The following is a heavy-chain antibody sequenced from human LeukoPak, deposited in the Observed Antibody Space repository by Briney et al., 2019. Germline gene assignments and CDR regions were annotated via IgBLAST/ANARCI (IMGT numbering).Heavy chain of an antibody. J-gene: IGHJ4*02. CDR3: ARDQLGVGYDYVWGSYRPRAYSLDY. CDR2: INPNSGGT. Sequence: GASVKVSCKASGYTFTGYYMHWVRQAPGQGLEWMGWINPNSGGTNYAQKFQGRVTMTRDTSISTAYMELSRLRSDDTAVYYCARDQLGVGYDYVWGSYRPRAYSLDYWGQGTLVTVSS. V-gene: IGHV1-2*02. D-gene: IGHD3-16*02. CDR1: GYTFTGYY.